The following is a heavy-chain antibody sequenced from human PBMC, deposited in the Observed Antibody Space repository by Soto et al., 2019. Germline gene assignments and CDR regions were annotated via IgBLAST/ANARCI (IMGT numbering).Heavy chain of an antibody. V-gene: IGHV4-34*01. CDR2: INHSGST. CDR1: GGSFSGYY. J-gene: IGHJ4*02. D-gene: IGHD6-19*01. Sequence: QVQLQQWGAGLLKPSETLSLTCAVYGGSFSGYYWSWIRQPPGKGLEWLWEINHSGSTNYNPSLKSRATISVDTSKNQFSLKLSSVTAADTAVYYCARGVAVAGTIYYFDYWGQGTLVTVSS. CDR3: ARGVAVAGTIYYFDY.